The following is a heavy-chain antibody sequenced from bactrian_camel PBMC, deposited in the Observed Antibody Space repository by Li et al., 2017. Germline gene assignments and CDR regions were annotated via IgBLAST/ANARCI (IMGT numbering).Heavy chain of an antibody. CDR2: IYTGGGST. D-gene: IGHD6*01. CDR1: GDIYGNFC. J-gene: IGHJ6*01. CDR3: AAVLDESNGLCSWSHSFIEDFGY. Sequence: HVQLVESGGGSVQAGGSLTLSCTASGDIYGNFCMGWFRQAPGIEREGVAAIYTGGGSTYYADSVKGRFTISQDNAKNTVYLQMNSLKPEDTAMYYCAAVLDESNGLCSWSHSFIEDFGYWGQGTQVTVS. V-gene: IGHV3S54*01.